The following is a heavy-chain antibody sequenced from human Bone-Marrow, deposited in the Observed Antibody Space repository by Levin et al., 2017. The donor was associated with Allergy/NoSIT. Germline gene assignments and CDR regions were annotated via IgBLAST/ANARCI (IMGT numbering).Heavy chain of an antibody. V-gene: IGHV1-69*13. CDR1: GDNFGSYA. D-gene: IGHD2-15*01. CDR3: ARPSGECRGGSCYTDYAY. CDR2: IIPMYASP. J-gene: IGHJ4*02. Sequence: SVKVSCKAPGDNFGSYAINWVRQAPGQGLEWMGGIIPMYASPHYAQRFQDRVTIIADESLRTVYMDLSSLKSDDTAVYYCARPSGECRGGSCYTDYAYWGQGTQVIVSS.